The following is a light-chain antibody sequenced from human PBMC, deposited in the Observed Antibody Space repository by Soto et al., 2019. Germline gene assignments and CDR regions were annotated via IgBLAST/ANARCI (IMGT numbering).Light chain of an antibody. J-gene: IGKJ1*01. CDR2: KAS. CDR1: QIIDSW. Sequence: DIQVTQSPSTLSASVGDRVTITCRASQIIDSWLAWYQQKPGKAPKLLIYKASSLESGVPSRFSGSGSGTEITLTISSLQPDDFATYYCQHYNSYPWTFGQGTKVDIK. CDR3: QHYNSYPWT. V-gene: IGKV1-5*03.